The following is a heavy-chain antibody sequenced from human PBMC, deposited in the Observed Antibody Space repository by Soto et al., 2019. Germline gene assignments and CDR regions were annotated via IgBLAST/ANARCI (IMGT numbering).Heavy chain of an antibody. CDR2: IRQGGGEK. V-gene: IGHV3-7*03. CDR3: ARAPEYGHHLDY. Sequence: GRSLRLSCRPSGYTFINYYIIWVRQAPGKGLEWVANIRQGGGEKYYVDSVKGRFTISRDNTQNSMYLQMNSLRAEDTAVYYCARAPEYGHHLDYWGQGILVTVSS. J-gene: IGHJ4*02. CDR1: GYTFINYY. D-gene: IGHD2-2*01.